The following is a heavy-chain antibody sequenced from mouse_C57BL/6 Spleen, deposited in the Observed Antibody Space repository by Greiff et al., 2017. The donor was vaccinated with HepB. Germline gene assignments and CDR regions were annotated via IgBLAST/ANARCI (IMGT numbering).Heavy chain of an antibody. CDR3: ARETYAMDY. V-gene: IGHV5-16*01. CDR2: INYDGSST. Sequence: EVQLVESEGGLVQPGSSMKLSCTASGFTFSDYYMAWVRQVPEKGLECVANINYDGSSTYYLDSLKSRFIISRDNAKNILYLQMSSLKSEDTATYYCARETYAMDYWGQGTSVTVSS. CDR1: GFTFSDYY. J-gene: IGHJ4*01.